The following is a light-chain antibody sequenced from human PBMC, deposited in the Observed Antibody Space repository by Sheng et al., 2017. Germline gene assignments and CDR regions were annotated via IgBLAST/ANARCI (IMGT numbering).Light chain of an antibody. J-gene: IGKJ1*01. V-gene: IGKV1-5*03. CDR3: QQYNTYPWT. CDR2: KAS. Sequence: DIQMTQSPSSLSAFVGDRVTITCRASQSIRNLLACYQQKPGNAPKFLIYKASSLESGVPSRFSGSGSGTEFTLTISSLQPDDFATYYCQQYNTYPWTFGQGTKVEIK. CDR1: QSIRNL.